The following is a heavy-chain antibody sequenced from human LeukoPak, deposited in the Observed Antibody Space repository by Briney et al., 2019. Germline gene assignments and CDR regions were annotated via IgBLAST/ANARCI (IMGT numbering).Heavy chain of an antibody. Sequence: PGGSLRLSCAASGFTFSSYEMNWVRQAPGKGLEWMAVIWYDGRNKYYADSVKGRFTISRDNSKNTLYLQMNSLRAEDTAVYYCAKGYSRGWYEPSAYYFDYWGQGTLVTVSS. CDR3: AKGYSRGWYEPSAYYFDY. J-gene: IGHJ4*02. V-gene: IGHV3-33*08. CDR1: GFTFSSYE. D-gene: IGHD6-19*01. CDR2: IWYDGRNK.